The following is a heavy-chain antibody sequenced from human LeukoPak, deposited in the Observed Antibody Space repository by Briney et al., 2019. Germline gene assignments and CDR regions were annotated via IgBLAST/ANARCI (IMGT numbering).Heavy chain of an antibody. CDR2: IYHSGST. V-gene: IGHV4-30-2*01. CDR1: GGSIGSGGYS. Sequence: SETLSLTCAVSGGSIGSGGYSWSWIRQPPGKGLEWIGYIYHSGSTYYNPSLKSRVTISVDRSKNQFSLKLSSVTAADTAVYYCARGTKALGYYFDYWGQGTLVTVSS. CDR3: ARGTKALGYYFDY. J-gene: IGHJ4*02. D-gene: IGHD1-7*01.